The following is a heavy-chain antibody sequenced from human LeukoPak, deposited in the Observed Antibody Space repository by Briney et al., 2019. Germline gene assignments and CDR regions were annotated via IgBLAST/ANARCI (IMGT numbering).Heavy chain of an antibody. CDR1: GFTFSSYW. J-gene: IGHJ4*02. V-gene: IGHV3-7*05. D-gene: IGHD4-11*01. CDR2: IKQDGSEQ. Sequence: GGSLRLSCAASGFTFSSYWMSWVRQAPGKGLEWVANIKQDGSEQYYVDSVKGRFTISRDNAKNSLFLQMNSLRGEDTAVYYCTREYLTVSYFDYWGQGTLVTVSS. CDR3: TREYLTVSYFDY.